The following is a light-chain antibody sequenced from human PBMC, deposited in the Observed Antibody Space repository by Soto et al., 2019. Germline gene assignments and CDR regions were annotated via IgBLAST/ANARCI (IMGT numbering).Light chain of an antibody. Sequence: QSALTQPPSASGSPGQSVTISCTGTSSDVGGYNYVSWYQQHPGKAPKVMIYDVTKRPSGVPDRFSGSKSGNTASLTVSGLQAEDEADYYCTSYADSIMLTFGGGTKVTVL. J-gene: IGLJ2*01. CDR3: TSYADSIMLT. CDR2: DVT. CDR1: SSDVGGYNY. V-gene: IGLV2-8*01.